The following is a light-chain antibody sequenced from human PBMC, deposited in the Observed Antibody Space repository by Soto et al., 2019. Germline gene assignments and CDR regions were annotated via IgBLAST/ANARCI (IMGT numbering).Light chain of an antibody. J-gene: IGLJ2*01. CDR2: DVN. Sequence: QSALTQPPSASGSPGQSVTISCTGTSSDVGGYNYVSWYQQHPGKAPKVMIYDVNKRPSGVPDRFSGSKSGNTASLTVSGLQAEDEGDYYCSSYINTNTLVFAGGTKLTVL. CDR3: SSYINTNTLV. V-gene: IGLV2-8*01. CDR1: SSDVGGYNY.